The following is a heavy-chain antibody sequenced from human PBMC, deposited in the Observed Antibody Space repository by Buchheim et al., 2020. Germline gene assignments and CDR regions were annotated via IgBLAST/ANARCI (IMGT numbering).Heavy chain of an antibody. J-gene: IGHJ4*02. V-gene: IGHV3-66*01. CDR1: GFTVSSNY. Sequence: EVQLVESGGGLVQPGGSLRLSCAASGFTVSSNYMSWVRQAPGKGLEWVSVIYSGGSTYYADSVKGRFTISSDNSKNTLYLQMNSLRAEDTAVYYCARTWYNWNSGYFDYWGQGTL. CDR2: IYSGGST. CDR3: ARTWYNWNSGYFDY. D-gene: IGHD1-7*01.